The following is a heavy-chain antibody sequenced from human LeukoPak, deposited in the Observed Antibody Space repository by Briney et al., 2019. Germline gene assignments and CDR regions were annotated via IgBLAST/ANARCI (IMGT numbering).Heavy chain of an antibody. D-gene: IGHD2/OR15-2a*01. Sequence: SETLSLTCTVSGGSFSGYYWSWIRQPPGKGLEWIGEINHSGSTNYNPSLKSRVTISVDTSKNQFSLRLTSVTAADTAVYYCTSGEYTQGSDVWGQGAMVTVTS. J-gene: IGHJ3*01. CDR2: INHSGST. CDR1: GGSFSGYY. V-gene: IGHV4-34*01. CDR3: TSGEYTQGSDV.